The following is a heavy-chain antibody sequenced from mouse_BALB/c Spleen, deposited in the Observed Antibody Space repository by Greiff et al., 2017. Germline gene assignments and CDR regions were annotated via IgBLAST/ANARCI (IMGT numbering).Heavy chain of an antibody. J-gene: IGHJ4*01. CDR2: ISYSGST. CDR3: ARERDYDYDDAMDY. Sequence: EVQLQQSGPSLVKPSQTLSLTCSVTGDSITSGYWNWIRKFPGNKLEYMGYISYSGSTYYNPSLKSRISITRDTSKNQYYLQLNSVTTEDTATYYCARERDYDYDDAMDYWGQGTSVTVSS. D-gene: IGHD2-4*01. CDR1: GDSITSGY. V-gene: IGHV3-8*02.